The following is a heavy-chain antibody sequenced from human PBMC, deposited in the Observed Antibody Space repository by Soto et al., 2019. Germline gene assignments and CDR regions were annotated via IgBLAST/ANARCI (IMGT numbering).Heavy chain of an antibody. J-gene: IGHJ4*02. Sequence: QVQLVESGGGVVQPGRSLRLSCAASGFTFSSYGMHWVRQAPGKGLEWVAVISYDGSNKYYADSVKGRFTISRDNSKNSLYLHMNSLRAEDTAVYYCAKDHRTANYSDSSGSYPLDYWGQGTLVTVSS. V-gene: IGHV3-30*18. CDR2: ISYDGSNK. D-gene: IGHD3-22*01. CDR3: AKDHRTANYSDSSGSYPLDY. CDR1: GFTFSSYG.